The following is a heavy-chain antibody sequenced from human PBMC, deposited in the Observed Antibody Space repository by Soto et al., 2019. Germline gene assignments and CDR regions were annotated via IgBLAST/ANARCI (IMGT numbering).Heavy chain of an antibody. V-gene: IGHV4-59*01. Sequence: QVQLQESGPGLVKPSETLSLTCTVSGGSISPYYWSWIRQPPGTGLEWIGYVYYSGNTNYNPSLESRVTISVDTSRNRFSLNLASVTAADTAVYYCARKGAAASYAHYYMDVWGRGTAVTVSS. CDR2: VYYSGNT. D-gene: IGHD6-13*01. CDR1: GGSISPYY. J-gene: IGHJ6*03. CDR3: ARKGAAASYAHYYMDV.